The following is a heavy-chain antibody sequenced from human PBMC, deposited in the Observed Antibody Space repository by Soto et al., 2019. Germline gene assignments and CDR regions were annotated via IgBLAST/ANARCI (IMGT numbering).Heavy chain of an antibody. CDR1: GGPYNSFA. V-gene: IGHV1-69*13. J-gene: IGHJ6*02. Sequence: ASVKVSCKASGGPYNSFAISWVRQAPGQGLEWIGGIIPVFGTATYAQKFKGRVTITAEESTSTAYMELSSLTSEDTAVYYCARFLGGAGSYYDGQNYNYYNGMDVWGQGTTVTVSS. D-gene: IGHD3-10*01. CDR2: IIPVFGTA. CDR3: ARFLGGAGSYYDGQNYNYYNGMDV.